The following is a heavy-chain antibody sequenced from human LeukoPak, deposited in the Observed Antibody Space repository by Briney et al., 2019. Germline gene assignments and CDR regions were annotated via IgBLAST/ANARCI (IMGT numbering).Heavy chain of an antibody. D-gene: IGHD3-22*01. V-gene: IGHV1-18*01. CDR2: ISAYNGNT. CDR3: ARGSTYYYDSSGYYSDY. Sequence: ASVKVSCKASGYTFTSYGISWVRQAPGQGLEWMGWISAYNGNTNYAQKLQGRVTMTTDTSTSTAYMELRSLRSDDTAVYHCARGSTYYYDSSGYYSDYWGQGTLVTVSS. CDR1: GYTFTSYG. J-gene: IGHJ4*02.